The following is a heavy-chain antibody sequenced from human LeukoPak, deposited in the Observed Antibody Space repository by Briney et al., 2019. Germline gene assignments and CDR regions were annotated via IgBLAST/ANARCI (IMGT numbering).Heavy chain of an antibody. V-gene: IGHV3-30-3*01. CDR2: ISYDGSNK. CDR1: GFTFSSYA. D-gene: IGHD3-22*01. CDR3: ARDHRMIVVVTTYYYGMDV. Sequence: PGGSLRLSCAASGFTFSSYAMHWVRQAPGKGLEWVAVISYDGSNKYYADSVKGRFTISRDNSKNTLYLQMNSLRAEDTAVYYCARDHRMIVVVTTYYYGMDVWGQGTTVTASS. J-gene: IGHJ6*02.